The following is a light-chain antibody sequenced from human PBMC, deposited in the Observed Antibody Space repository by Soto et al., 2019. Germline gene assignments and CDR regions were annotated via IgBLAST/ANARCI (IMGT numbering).Light chain of an antibody. V-gene: IGKV3-20*01. CDR2: GAS. Sequence: EIVLTQSPGTLSLSPGERATLSCRASQSVTSSYLAWYQQKPGQAPSLLIYGASSRATGISDRFSGSGSGTDFTLTISRLEPEDFAVYYCHQYGNSPRVNFGGGTKVEIK. CDR3: HQYGNSPRVN. J-gene: IGKJ4*01. CDR1: QSVTSSY.